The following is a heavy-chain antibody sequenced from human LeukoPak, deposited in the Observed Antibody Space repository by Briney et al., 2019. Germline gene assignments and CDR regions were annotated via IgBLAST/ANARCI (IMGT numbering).Heavy chain of an antibody. V-gene: IGHV1-2*06. Sequence: ASVKVSCKASGYTFTGYYMHWVRPAPGQGLEWMGRINPNSGGTNYSQKFQGRVTMTRDTSISTAYMQLSRLRSDDTAVYCCARVESSSSDYYYYYMDVWGKGTTVTVSS. CDR2: INPNSGGT. D-gene: IGHD6-6*01. J-gene: IGHJ6*03. CDR1: GYTFTGYY. CDR3: ARVESSSSDYYYYYMDV.